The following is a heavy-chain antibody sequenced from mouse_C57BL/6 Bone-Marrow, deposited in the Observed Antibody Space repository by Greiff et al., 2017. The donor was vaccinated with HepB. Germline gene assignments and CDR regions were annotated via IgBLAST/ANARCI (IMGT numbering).Heavy chain of an antibody. V-gene: IGHV2-2*01. Sequence: QVQLKESGPGLVQPSQSLSITCTVSGFSLTSYGVHWVRQSPGKGLEWLGVIWSGGSTDYNAAFISRLSISKDNSKSQVFFKMNSLQADDTAIYYCARNAEYDYDGYFDVWGTGTTVTVSS. D-gene: IGHD2-4*01. J-gene: IGHJ1*03. CDR1: GFSLTSYG. CDR3: ARNAEYDYDGYFDV. CDR2: IWSGGST.